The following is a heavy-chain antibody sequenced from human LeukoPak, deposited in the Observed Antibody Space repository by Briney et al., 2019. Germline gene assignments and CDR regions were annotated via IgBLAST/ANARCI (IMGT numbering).Heavy chain of an antibody. Sequence: SGTLSLTCAVSGGSISSSSYYWGWIRQPPGKGLEWIGSIYYSGSTYYNPSLKGRVTISVDTSKNQFSLKLSSVTAADTAVYYCARGYWFDPWGQGTLVTVSS. CDR3: ARGYWFDP. V-gene: IGHV4-39*07. J-gene: IGHJ5*02. CDR2: IYYSGST. CDR1: GGSISSSSYY.